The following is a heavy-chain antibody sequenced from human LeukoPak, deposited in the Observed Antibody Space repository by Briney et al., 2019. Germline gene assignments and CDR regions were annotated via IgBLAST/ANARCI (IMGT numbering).Heavy chain of an antibody. V-gene: IGHV4-39*01. CDR2: IYYSGST. CDR3: ARQLRSGSYMYYFDY. Sequence: SETLSLTCTVSGGSISSSSYYWGWIRQPPGKGPEWIGSIYYSGSTYYNPSLKSRVTIFVDTSKNRFSLKLTSVTAADTAVYYCARQLRSGSYMYYFDYWGQGTLVTVSS. D-gene: IGHD1-26*01. CDR1: GGSISSSSYY. J-gene: IGHJ4*02.